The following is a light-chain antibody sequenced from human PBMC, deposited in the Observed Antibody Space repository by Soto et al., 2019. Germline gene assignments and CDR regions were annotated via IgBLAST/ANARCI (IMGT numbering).Light chain of an antibody. Sequence: QSALTQPPSASGSPGQSVTISCTGTSSDVGGYNYVSWYQQHPGKAPKLLIYEVSKRPSGVPDRFSGSQSGNTASLTVSGLQAEDEADYYCSSYAGSTNIVFGTGTKVTVL. J-gene: IGLJ1*01. CDR2: EVS. CDR3: SSYAGSTNIV. V-gene: IGLV2-8*01. CDR1: SSDVGGYNY.